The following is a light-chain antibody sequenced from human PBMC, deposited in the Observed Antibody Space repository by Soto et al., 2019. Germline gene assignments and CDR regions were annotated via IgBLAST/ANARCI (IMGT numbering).Light chain of an antibody. J-gene: IGKJ4*01. CDR2: GAS. CDR3: QQYGSSPLT. V-gene: IGKV3-20*01. Sequence: EVVLTQSPGTLSLSPGEGATLSCRASQSVSSNYLAWYRQKPGQAPRLLIYGASSRATGVPDRFSGSGSGTDFTLTISRLEPEDFAVYYCQQYGSSPLTFGGATKVDIK. CDR1: QSVSSNY.